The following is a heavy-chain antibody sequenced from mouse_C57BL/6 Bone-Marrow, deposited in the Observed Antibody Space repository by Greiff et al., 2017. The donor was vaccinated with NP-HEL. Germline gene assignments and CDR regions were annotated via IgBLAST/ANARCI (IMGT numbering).Heavy chain of an antibody. D-gene: IGHD2-2*01. Sequence: QVQLQQSGPGLVAPSQSLSITCTVSGFSLTSYAISWVRQPPGKGLEWLGVIWTGGGTNYNSALKSRLSISKDNSKSQVFLKMNSLQTDDTARYYCARNRLYGYDGRPYYYAMDYWGQGTSVTVSS. V-gene: IGHV2-9-1*01. CDR2: IWTGGGT. CDR3: ARNRLYGYDGRPYYYAMDY. CDR1: GFSLTSYA. J-gene: IGHJ4*01.